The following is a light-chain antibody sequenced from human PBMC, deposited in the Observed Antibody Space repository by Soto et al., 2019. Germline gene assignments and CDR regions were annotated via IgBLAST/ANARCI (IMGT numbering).Light chain of an antibody. Sequence: NVLTQSPRTLSLSQGERATLSCRASQSVSSYLAWFQQIPGQAPRLLIYGASNRATGIPDRFSGSGSGTDFTLTISRLEPEDFAVYYCQQYGRSGTFGQGTKV. CDR2: GAS. V-gene: IGKV3-20*01. CDR3: QQYGRSGT. CDR1: QSVSSY. J-gene: IGKJ1*01.